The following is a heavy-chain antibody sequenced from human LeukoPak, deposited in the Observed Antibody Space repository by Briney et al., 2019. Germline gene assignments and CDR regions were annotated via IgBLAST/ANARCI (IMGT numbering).Heavy chain of an antibody. CDR2: ISYDGSNK. CDR1: GFTFSSYA. CDR3: ARDPVVVAHGDWFDS. D-gene: IGHD2-2*01. Sequence: GGSLRLSCAASGFTFSSYAMHWVRQAPGKGLEWVAVISYDGSNKYYADSVKGRFTISRDNSKNTLYLQMNNLRVEDAAVYYCARDPVVVAHGDWFDSWGQGTLVTVSS. V-gene: IGHV3-30-3*01. J-gene: IGHJ5*01.